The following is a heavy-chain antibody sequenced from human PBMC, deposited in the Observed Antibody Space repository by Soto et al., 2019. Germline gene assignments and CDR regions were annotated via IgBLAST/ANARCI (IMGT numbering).Heavy chain of an antibody. CDR1: GGSFRGYY. D-gene: IGHD2-15*01. V-gene: IGHV4-34*01. CDR2: INHSGST. Sequence: PSETLSLTCAVYGGSFRGYYWSFIRQPPGKGLEWIGEINHSGSTNYNPSLKSRVTISVDTSKNQFSLKLSSVTAADTAVYYCARDRPLHPSYHSYGMDVWGQGITVTVSS. CDR3: ARDRPLHPSYHSYGMDV. J-gene: IGHJ6*01.